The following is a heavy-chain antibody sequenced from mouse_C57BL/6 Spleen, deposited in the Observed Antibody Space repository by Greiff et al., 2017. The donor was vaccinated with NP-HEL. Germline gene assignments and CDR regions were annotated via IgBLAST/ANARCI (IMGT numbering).Heavy chain of an antibody. Sequence: DVHLVESGPGLVKPSQSLSLTCSVTGYSITSGYYWNWIRQFPGNKLEWMGYISYDGSNNYNPSLKNRISITRDTSKNQFFLKLNSVTTEDTATYYCARDSRYFDVWGTGTTVTVSS. J-gene: IGHJ1*03. CDR1: GYSITSGYY. V-gene: IGHV3-6*01. CDR3: ARDSRYFDV. CDR2: ISYDGSN. D-gene: IGHD6-1*01.